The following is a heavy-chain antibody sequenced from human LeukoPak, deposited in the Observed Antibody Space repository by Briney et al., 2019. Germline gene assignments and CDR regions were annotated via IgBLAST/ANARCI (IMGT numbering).Heavy chain of an antibody. D-gene: IGHD3-10*01. V-gene: IGHV3-48*01. CDR3: ARVVLLWFGESIDAFDI. J-gene: IGHJ3*02. CDR2: ISSSSSTI. CDR1: GFTFSSYS. Sequence: GGSLRLSCAVSGFTFSSYSTSWVSQAPGKGVEWVSYISSSSSTIYYADSVKGRFTISRDNAKNSLYLQMSSLRAEDTAVYYCARVVLLWFGESIDAFDIWGQGTMVTVSS.